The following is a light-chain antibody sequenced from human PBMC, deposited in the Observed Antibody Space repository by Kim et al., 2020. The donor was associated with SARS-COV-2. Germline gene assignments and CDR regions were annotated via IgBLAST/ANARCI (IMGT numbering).Light chain of an antibody. Sequence: KTVPISCTRSSGSISNNYVQWYQQRPGRAPTTVISEDNQRPSGVPDRFSGSIDSSSNSASLTISGLKTEDEADYYCQSYDSSNHVVFGGGTQLTVL. J-gene: IGLJ7*01. CDR1: SGSISNNY. CDR3: QSYDSSNHVV. V-gene: IGLV6-57*03. CDR2: EDN.